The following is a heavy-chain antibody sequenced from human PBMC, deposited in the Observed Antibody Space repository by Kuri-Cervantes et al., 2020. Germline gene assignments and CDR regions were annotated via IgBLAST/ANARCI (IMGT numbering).Heavy chain of an antibody. J-gene: IGHJ4*02. CDR2: IYYSGST. D-gene: IGHD3-3*01. V-gene: IGHV4-39*01. CDR3: TSRSYFTIFGVVTQGGFDY. Sequence: SESLSLTCTVSGGSISSSSNYWGWIRQPQGKGLEWMGSIYYSGSTYYNPSLKSRGTISVDTSKNQFTLKLRSVNAADTVVYYCTSRSYFTIFGVVTQGGFDYWGQGTLVTVSS. CDR1: GGSISSSSNY.